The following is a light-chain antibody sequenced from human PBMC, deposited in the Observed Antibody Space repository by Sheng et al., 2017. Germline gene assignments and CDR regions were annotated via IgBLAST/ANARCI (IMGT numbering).Light chain of an antibody. CDR3: QQRSNWPPWT. CDR2: DAS. J-gene: IGKJ1*01. Sequence: EIVLTQSPATLSLSPGERATLSCRASQSVSSYLAWYQQKPGQAPRLLIYDASNRATGIPARFSGSGSGTDFTLTISSLEPEDFAVYYCQQRSNWPPWTFGKGPRW. CDR1: QSVSSY. V-gene: IGKV3-11*01.